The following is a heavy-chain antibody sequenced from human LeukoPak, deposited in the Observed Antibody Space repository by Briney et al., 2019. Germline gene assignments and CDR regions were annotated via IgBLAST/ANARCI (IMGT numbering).Heavy chain of an antibody. Sequence: ASVKVSCKASGGTFSSYAISWVRQAPGQGLEWMGGIIPIFGTANYAQKFQGRVTITADESTSTAYKELSSLRSEDTAVYYCARGSPSYNWNDGDYYYMDVWGKGTTVTVSS. D-gene: IGHD1-20*01. CDR2: IIPIFGTA. CDR3: ARGSPSYNWNDGDYYYMDV. V-gene: IGHV1-69*13. J-gene: IGHJ6*03. CDR1: GGTFSSYA.